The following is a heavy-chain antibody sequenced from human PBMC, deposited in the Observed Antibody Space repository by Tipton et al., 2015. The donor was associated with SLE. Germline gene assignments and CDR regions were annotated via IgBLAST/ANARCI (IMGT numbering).Heavy chain of an antibody. D-gene: IGHD1-1*01. Sequence: LRLSCTVSGGSISSGYYFWNWVRQHPGEGLEWIGYISYSGSTDYNPSLKSRVTMSVGTSQNQLSLRLSSVTAADTAVYYCARVHWKGDAFDIWGQGTMVTVSS. CDR1: GGSISSGYYF. CDR2: ISYSGST. V-gene: IGHV4-31*03. CDR3: ARVHWKGDAFDI. J-gene: IGHJ3*02.